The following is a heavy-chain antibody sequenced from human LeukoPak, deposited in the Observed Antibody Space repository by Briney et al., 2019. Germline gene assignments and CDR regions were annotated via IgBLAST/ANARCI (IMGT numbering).Heavy chain of an antibody. D-gene: IGHD6-13*01. J-gene: IGHJ5*02. CDR3: ARVLLGRYRRSWYEVNWFDP. Sequence: PSQTLSLTCTCSGRSISSAAWSWFRQHPGRGLEWIAYISYSGSTYYNPSLKSRVTISVDTSKNQFSLKLTSLTAADTALYYCARVLLGRYRRSWYEVNWFDPWGQGTLVTVSS. CDR1: GRSISSAA. CDR2: ISYSGST. V-gene: IGHV4-31*03.